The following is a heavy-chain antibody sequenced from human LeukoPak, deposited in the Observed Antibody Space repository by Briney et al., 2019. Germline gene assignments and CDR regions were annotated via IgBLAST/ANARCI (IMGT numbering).Heavy chain of an antibody. D-gene: IGHD3-22*01. CDR1: GGSISSSSYY. V-gene: IGHV4-61*05. J-gene: IGHJ3*02. CDR2: IYDSGDT. Sequence: NSSETLSLTCTVSGGSISSSSYYWSWIRQPPGKGLEWIGYIYDSGDTNYNPSLKSRVTISVDTSKNQFSLKLSSVTAADTAVYYCARPDSNDYYGALGFDIWGQGTMVTVSS. CDR3: ARPDSNDYYGALGFDI.